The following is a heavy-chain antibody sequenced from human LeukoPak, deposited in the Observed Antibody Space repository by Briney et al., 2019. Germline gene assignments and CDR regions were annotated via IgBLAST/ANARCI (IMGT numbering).Heavy chain of an antibody. D-gene: IGHD3-3*01. J-gene: IGHJ4*02. CDR2: IYYSGST. V-gene: IGHV4-59*01. CDR1: GGSFSGYY. CDR3: ARVVHDFWSGYHFDY. Sequence: PSETLSLTCAVYGGSFSGYYWSWIRQPPGKGLEWIGYIYYSGSTNYNPSLKSRVTISVDTSKNQFSLKLSSVTAADTAVYYCARVVHDFWSGYHFDYWGQGTLVTVSS.